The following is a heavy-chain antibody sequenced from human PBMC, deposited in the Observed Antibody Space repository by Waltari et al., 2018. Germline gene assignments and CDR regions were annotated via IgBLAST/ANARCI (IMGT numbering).Heavy chain of an antibody. CDR2: ISGSGGST. D-gene: IGHD3-22*01. Sequence: EVQLLESGGGLVQPGGSLRLSCAASGFTFSSYAMSCVRQAPGKGLEWVSAISGSGGSTYYADSVKGRFTISRDNSKNTLYLQMNSLRAEDTAVYYCAKGYYDSSGYYYPFDYWGQGTLVTVSS. CDR1: GFTFSSYA. V-gene: IGHV3-23*01. J-gene: IGHJ4*02. CDR3: AKGYYDSSGYYYPFDY.